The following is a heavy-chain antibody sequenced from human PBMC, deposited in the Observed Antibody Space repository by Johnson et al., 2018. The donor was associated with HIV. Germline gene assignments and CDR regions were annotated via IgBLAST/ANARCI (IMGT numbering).Heavy chain of an antibody. CDR1: GFTFDNYG. CDR3: ARESSRLRQSDI. D-gene: IGHD3-16*01. V-gene: IGHV3-20*04. CDR2: INWNGGTT. Sequence: VQLVESGGTVVRPGGSLRLSCAASGFTFDNYGMSWVRQAPGKGLEWVSGINWNGGTTGYADSVKGRFTISRDNAKHSLYLQMNIVRDEDTAVYYGARESSRLRQSDIWGQGTMVTVSS. J-gene: IGHJ3*02.